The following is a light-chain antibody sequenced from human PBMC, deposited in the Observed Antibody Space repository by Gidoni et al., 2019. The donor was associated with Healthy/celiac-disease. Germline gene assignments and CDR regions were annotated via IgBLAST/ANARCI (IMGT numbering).Light chain of an antibody. CDR3: QQRSNRRT. CDR2: DAS. V-gene: IGKV3-11*01. J-gene: IGKJ4*01. CDR1: QSVSSY. Sequence: IVLTQSPATLSLSPGERATLSCRASQSVSSYLAWYQQKPGQAPRLLIYDASNRATGIPARFRGSGSGTDFTLTISSLEPEDLAVYYCQQRSNRRTFGGGTKVEIK.